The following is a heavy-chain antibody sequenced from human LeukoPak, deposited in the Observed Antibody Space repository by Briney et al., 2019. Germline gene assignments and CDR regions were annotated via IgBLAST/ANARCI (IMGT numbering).Heavy chain of an antibody. CDR2: IHYSGST. Sequence: SEALSLTCTVSGGSISTYSWSWIRRPPGKGREWIGYIHYSGSTNYNPSLKSRVTISVDTSKSQLSLNLNSVTAADTAVYSCARAGSSWSFDYWGQGTLVTVSS. CDR3: ARAGSSWSFDY. CDR1: GGSISTYS. V-gene: IGHV4-59*01. J-gene: IGHJ4*02. D-gene: IGHD6-13*01.